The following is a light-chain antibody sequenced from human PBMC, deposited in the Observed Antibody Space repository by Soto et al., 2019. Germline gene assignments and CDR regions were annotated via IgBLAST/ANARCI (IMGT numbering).Light chain of an antibody. CDR3: SSYAGTYTPL. J-gene: IGLJ2*01. CDR2: EVS. Sequence: QSALTQPASVSGSPGQSITISCTGTSSDVGGYNYVSWYQQHPGKAPKLMIYEVSNRPSGVSNRFSGSKSGNTASLTISGLQAEDEADYYCSSYAGTYTPLFGGGTQLTVL. CDR1: SSDVGGYNY. V-gene: IGLV2-14*01.